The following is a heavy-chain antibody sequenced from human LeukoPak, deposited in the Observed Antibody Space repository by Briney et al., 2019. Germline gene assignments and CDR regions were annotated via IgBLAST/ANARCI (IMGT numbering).Heavy chain of an antibody. Sequence: SVKVSCKASGGTFSSYAISWVRQAPGQGLEWMGRIIPIFGLANYAQKFQGRVTITADKSTSTAYMELSSLRSEDTAVYYCARASGYCSSTSCHDAFDIWGQGTMVTVSS. D-gene: IGHD2-2*03. CDR3: ARASGYCSSTSCHDAFDI. CDR2: IIPIFGLA. CDR1: GGTFSSYA. V-gene: IGHV1-69*04. J-gene: IGHJ3*02.